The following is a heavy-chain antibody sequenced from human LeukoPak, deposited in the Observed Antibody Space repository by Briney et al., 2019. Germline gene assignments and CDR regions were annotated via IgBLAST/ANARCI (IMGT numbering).Heavy chain of an antibody. D-gene: IGHD2-2*01. CDR2: INKDGSDK. CDR3: ARPNRGYCDDTSCSHFDY. J-gene: IGHJ4*02. V-gene: IGHV3-7*03. CDR1: GFNFRSYW. Sequence: GGSLRLSCATSGFNFRSYWMSWVRQAPGKGLEWVANINKDGSDKYYVDSVKGRFTISRDNAKNSLYLQMNSLRAEDTAVYYCARPNRGYCDDTSCSHFDYWGQGTLVTVSS.